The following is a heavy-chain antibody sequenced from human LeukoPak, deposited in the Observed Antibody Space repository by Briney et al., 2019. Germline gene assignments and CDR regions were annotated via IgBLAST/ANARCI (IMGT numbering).Heavy chain of an antibody. J-gene: IGHJ4*02. V-gene: IGHV3-30-3*01. CDR1: GFTFSSYV. CDR3: ARAIDPHVQQLVGDY. D-gene: IGHD6-13*01. Sequence: GGSLRLSCAASGFTFSSYVMHWVRQAPGKGLEWVAVISYDGSNKYYADSVKGRFTISRDNSKNTLYLQMNSLRAEDTAVYYCARAIDPHVQQLVGDYWGQGTLVTVSS. CDR2: ISYDGSNK.